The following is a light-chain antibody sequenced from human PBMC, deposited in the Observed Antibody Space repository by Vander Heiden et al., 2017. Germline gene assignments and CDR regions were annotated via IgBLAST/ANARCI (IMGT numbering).Light chain of an antibody. Sequence: QSVLTQPPSASGSPGQRVTISCSGTRSNIAGNFVSWYQQLPETAPKVRIFKNNRRPSGVPDRFSGSKSGTSASLAISGLRSGDEADYYCATWDESLSAVVFGGGTKLTVL. V-gene: IGLV1-47*01. CDR1: RSNIAGNF. CDR3: ATWDESLSAVV. CDR2: KNN. J-gene: IGLJ2*01.